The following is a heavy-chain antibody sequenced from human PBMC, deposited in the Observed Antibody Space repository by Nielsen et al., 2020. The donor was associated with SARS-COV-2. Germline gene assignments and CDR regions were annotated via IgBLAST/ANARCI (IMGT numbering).Heavy chain of an antibody. CDR2: IRYDGSDK. CDR1: GFTFNSYD. CDR3: AKRGLVRGVVITGDDS. J-gene: IGHJ5*01. D-gene: IGHD3-10*01. Sequence: GGSLRLSCAASGFTFNSYDMHWVRQAPGEGLEWVALIRYDGSDKYYGDSVKGRFTISRDNSKNTVYLQMNSLRHEDTAMYYCAKRGLVRGVVITGDDSWGQGTLVTVSS. V-gene: IGHV3-30*02.